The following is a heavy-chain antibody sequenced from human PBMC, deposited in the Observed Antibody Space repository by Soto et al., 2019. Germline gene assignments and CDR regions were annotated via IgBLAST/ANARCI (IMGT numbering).Heavy chain of an antibody. CDR3: ARRSGDWFDP. CDR1: GGSISSYY. J-gene: IGHJ5*02. V-gene: IGHV4-59*01. Sequence: PSGTLSLTCTVSGGSISSYYWSWIRKPPGKGLEWIGYIYYSGRTNYNPSPKSRVTIPVETSKNQFSLKLSSVTAADTAVYYCARRSGDWFDPWGQGTLVTGS. CDR2: IYYSGRT.